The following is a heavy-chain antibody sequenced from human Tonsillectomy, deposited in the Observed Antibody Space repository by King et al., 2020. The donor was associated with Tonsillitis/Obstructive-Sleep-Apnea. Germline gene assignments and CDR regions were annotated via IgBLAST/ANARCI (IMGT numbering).Heavy chain of an antibody. J-gene: IGHJ4*02. Sequence: QVQRVESGAEVKKPGSSVKVSGKASGDTFSSYAISWVRQAPGQGLEWMGGISPIFNTVNYAQKFQGRVTITVAKSTSTVHMELRSLKSEDTAVYYCARGAEPTYYDILTGSYFDYWGQGTLVTVSS. CDR1: GDTFSSYA. CDR3: ARGAEPTYYDILTGSYFDY. D-gene: IGHD3-9*01. V-gene: IGHV1-69*06. CDR2: ISPIFNTV.